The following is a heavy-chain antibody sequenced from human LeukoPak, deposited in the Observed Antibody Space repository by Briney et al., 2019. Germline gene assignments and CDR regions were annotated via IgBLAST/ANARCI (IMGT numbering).Heavy chain of an antibody. Sequence: ASVKVSCKASGYTFTSYDINWVRQATGQGLEWMGWMNPNSGNTAYAQKFQGRVTMTRNTSISTAYMELSSLRSEDTAVYYCARVIAVAGTGFDYWGQGTLVTVSS. V-gene: IGHV1-8*01. CDR2: MNPNSGNT. J-gene: IGHJ4*02. CDR1: GYTFTSYD. CDR3: ARVIAVAGTGFDY. D-gene: IGHD6-19*01.